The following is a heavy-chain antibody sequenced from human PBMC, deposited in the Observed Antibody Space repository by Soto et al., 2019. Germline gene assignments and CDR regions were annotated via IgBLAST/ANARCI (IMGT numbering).Heavy chain of an antibody. D-gene: IGHD1-1*01. Sequence: GGSLRLSCAASGFPFSSYAMSWVRQAPGKGLEWVSGISGSGGITYYADSVKGRFTISRDNSKNTLYLQMNSLRADDTAVYFCAKSLSASPNYFFDSWGQGTLVTVSS. CDR1: GFPFSSYA. CDR3: AKSLSASPNYFFDS. CDR2: ISGSGGIT. V-gene: IGHV3-23*01. J-gene: IGHJ4*02.